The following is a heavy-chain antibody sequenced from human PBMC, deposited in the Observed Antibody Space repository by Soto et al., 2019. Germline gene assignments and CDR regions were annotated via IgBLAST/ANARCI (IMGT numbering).Heavy chain of an antibody. V-gene: IGHV1-69*12. Sequence: QVQLVQSGAEVKKPGSSVTVSCKASGGTFGNSAISWVRQAPGQGLEWMGGIIPIFSTPDYAPKFQGRVTITADEPTTTASMELTSLKSEDTAVYYCARDKDRQQFGGNYYYGIDVWGQGTTVTVSS. CDR3: ARDKDRQQFGGNYYYGIDV. CDR1: GGTFGNSA. CDR2: IIPIFSTP. D-gene: IGHD2-15*01. J-gene: IGHJ6*02.